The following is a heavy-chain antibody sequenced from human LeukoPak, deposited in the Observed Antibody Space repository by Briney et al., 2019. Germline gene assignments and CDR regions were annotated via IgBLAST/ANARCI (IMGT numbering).Heavy chain of an antibody. CDR3: AKEIEVAGQGVSDY. CDR1: GFTVSRNY. Sequence: GGSLRLSCAASGFTVSRNYMSWVRQAPGKGLEWVSLIYSGGSTYYADSVKGRFTISRDNSKNTLYLHMNSLRAEDTAVYYCAKEIEVAGQGVSDYWGQGTLVTVSS. D-gene: IGHD6-19*01. CDR2: IYSGGST. V-gene: IGHV3-66*01. J-gene: IGHJ4*02.